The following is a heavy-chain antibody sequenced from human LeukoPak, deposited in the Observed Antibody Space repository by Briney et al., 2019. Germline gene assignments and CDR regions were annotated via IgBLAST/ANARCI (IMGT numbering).Heavy chain of an antibody. CDR1: GGSISSYY. J-gene: IGHJ4*02. Sequence: SETLSLTCTVSGGSISSYYWSWIRQPPGKGLEWIGYIYYSGSTNYNPSPKSRVTISVDTSKNQFSLKLSSVTAADTAVYYCARVGYSSGWLAYGFFDYWGQGTLVTVSS. V-gene: IGHV4-59*01. CDR2: IYYSGST. D-gene: IGHD6-19*01. CDR3: ARVGYSSGWLAYGFFDY.